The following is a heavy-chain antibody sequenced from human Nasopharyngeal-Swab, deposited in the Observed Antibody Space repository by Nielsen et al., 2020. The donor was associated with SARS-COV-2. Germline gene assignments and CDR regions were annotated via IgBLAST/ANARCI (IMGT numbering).Heavy chain of an antibody. CDR2: ISYDGSKK. V-gene: IGHV3-30-3*01. D-gene: IGHD6-13*01. J-gene: IGHJ6*02. Sequence: GGSLRLSCAASGFTFSSYAMHWVRQAPGKGLGWVAVISYDGSKKYYADSVKGRFTISRDNSKNTLYLQMNSLRADDTAVYYSARDQGSSGYTYYYYYGMDVWGQGTTVTVSS. CDR1: GFTFSSYA. CDR3: ARDQGSSGYTYYYYYGMDV.